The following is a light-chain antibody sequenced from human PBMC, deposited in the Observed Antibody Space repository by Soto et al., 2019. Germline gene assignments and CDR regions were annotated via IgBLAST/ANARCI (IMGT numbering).Light chain of an antibody. CDR1: QSVSNY. CDR2: DAS. J-gene: IGKJ5*01. V-gene: IGKV3-11*01. CDR3: QQRSNWPPST. Sequence: EIVLTQSPATLSLSPGERATLSCRASQSVSNYLAWYQQKPGQAPRLLIYDASNRATGIPARFSGCGSWTDFTLTISSLEPEDFAVYYCQQRSNWPPSTFGQGTRLEIK.